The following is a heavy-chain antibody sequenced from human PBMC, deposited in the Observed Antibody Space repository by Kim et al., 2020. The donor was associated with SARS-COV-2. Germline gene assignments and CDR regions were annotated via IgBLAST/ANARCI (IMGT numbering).Heavy chain of an antibody. V-gene: IGHV4-34*01. CDR1: GGSFSGCY. Sequence: SETLPLTCGVSGGSFSGCYWSWIRQSPGKGPEWIGEINHSGAASYNPSLNSRVSISVDTSKNQLSLRLSSVTAADTALYYCARDPDIVASDAFDIWGQGT. D-gene: IGHD5-12*01. CDR2: INHSGAA. CDR3: ARDPDIVASDAFDI. J-gene: IGHJ3*02.